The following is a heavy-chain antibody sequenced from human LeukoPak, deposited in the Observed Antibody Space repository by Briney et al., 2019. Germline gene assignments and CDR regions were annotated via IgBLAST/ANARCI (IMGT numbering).Heavy chain of an antibody. D-gene: IGHD3-22*01. J-gene: IGHJ4*02. V-gene: IGHV3-7*04. CDR2: IKQDGSEK. Sequence: GGSLRLSCAASGLTFSGQWMNWVRQAPGKGLEWVANIKQDGSEKYYVDSVKGRFTISRDNAKNSLYLQMNSLRVEDTAVYYCAGGSGFLTGYWGQGILVTVSS. CDR3: AGGSGFLTGY. CDR1: GLTFSGQW.